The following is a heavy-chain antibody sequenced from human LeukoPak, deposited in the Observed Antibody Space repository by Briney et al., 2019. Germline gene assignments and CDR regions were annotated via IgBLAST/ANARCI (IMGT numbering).Heavy chain of an antibody. D-gene: IGHD6-6*01. CDR1: GFTFSSYW. V-gene: IGHV3-74*01. CDR2: INSDGSST. J-gene: IGHJ5*02. CDR3: ARAQYIPPFDP. Sequence: GGSLRLSCAASGFTFSSYWMHWVRQAPGKGRVWVSRINSDGSSTSYADSVKGRFTISRDNAKNTLYLQMNSLRAEDTAVYYCARAQYIPPFDPWGQGTLVTVSS.